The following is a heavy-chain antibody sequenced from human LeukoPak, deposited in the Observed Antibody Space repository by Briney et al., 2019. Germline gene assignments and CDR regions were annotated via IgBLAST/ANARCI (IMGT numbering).Heavy chain of an antibody. J-gene: IGHJ3*02. D-gene: IGHD3-22*01. CDR1: GFTFRSYA. CDR3: ARAEGYYDSSGNDAFDI. CDR2: IWYDGSNK. Sequence: GGSLRLSCAASGFTFRSYAMSWVRQAPGKGLEWVAVIWYDGSNKYYADSVKGRFTISRDNSKNTLYLQMNSLRAEDTAVYYCARAEGYYDSSGNDAFDIWGQGTMVTVSS. V-gene: IGHV3-33*08.